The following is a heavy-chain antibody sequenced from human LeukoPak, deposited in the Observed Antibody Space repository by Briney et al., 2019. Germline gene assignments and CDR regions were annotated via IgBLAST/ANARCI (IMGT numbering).Heavy chain of an antibody. J-gene: IGHJ4*02. CDR1: GYTFTSHD. CDR3: ARHTRPTFDY. CDR2: IGPNTGET. V-gene: IGHV1-8*01. Sequence: ASVKVSCKASGYTFTSHDTNWVRQATGQAPEWMGWIGPNTGETGYAQKFQGRVTITRDTSISTAYMELRSLRSEDTAVYYCARHTRPTFDYWGQGTLVTVSS. D-gene: IGHD2-2*01.